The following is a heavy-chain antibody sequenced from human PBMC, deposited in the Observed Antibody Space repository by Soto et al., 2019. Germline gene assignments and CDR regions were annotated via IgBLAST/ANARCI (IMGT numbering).Heavy chain of an antibody. V-gene: IGHV3-30*09. CDR1: GFTYTDFA. D-gene: IGHD3-22*01. CDR2: ISYDGSYK. CDR3: ARRAWDSYYAIDV. Sequence: VQLVESGGGEVQPGRSLRLSCAASGFTYTDFALHWVRQAPGKGLEWVAIISYDGSYKYYADSVKGRFVISRDNPKNTLYLEMNSLRPEDTAVYFCARRAWDSYYAIDVGGQGTTVTVFS. J-gene: IGHJ6*02.